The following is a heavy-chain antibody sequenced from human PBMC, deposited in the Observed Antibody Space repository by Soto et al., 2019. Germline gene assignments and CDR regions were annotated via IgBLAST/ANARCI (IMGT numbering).Heavy chain of an antibody. CDR2: ISDSGGST. Sequence: EVLLLESGGGLVQPGGSLRLSCAASGFTFSSYAMNWVRQAPGKGLEWVSTISDSGGSTSYADSVKGRFTISRDNSKNTLYLQMSSLRADDTAVYYCAKGGGYSYALDNWFDPWGQGTLVTVSS. CDR1: GFTFSSYA. D-gene: IGHD5-18*01. CDR3: AKGGGYSYALDNWFDP. J-gene: IGHJ5*02. V-gene: IGHV3-23*01.